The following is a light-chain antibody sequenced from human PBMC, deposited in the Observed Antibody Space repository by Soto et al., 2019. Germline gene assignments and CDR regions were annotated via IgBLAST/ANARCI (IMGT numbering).Light chain of an antibody. Sequence: DIQMTQSPSTLSASVGDRVTITCRASQSISSWLAWYQQKPGKAPKLLIYDASSLESGVPSRFIGSGSGTDFTLYLSTRQSDDLATYFCQQYKSYSWTFGQGTKV. J-gene: IGKJ1*01. CDR3: QQYKSYSWT. CDR1: QSISSW. V-gene: IGKV1-5*01. CDR2: DAS.